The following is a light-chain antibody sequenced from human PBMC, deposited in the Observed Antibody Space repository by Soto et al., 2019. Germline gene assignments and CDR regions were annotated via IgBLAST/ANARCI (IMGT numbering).Light chain of an antibody. CDR1: SGHSSYA. CDR2: LNSDGSH. CDR3: QTWGTGIVV. J-gene: IGLJ2*01. Sequence: QAVATQSPSASASLGASVKLTCTLSSGHSSYAIAWHQQQPEKGPRYLMKLNSDGSHSKGDGIPDRFSGSRSGAERYLTISSLQSEDEADYYCQTWGTGIVVFGGGTKVTVL. V-gene: IGLV4-69*01.